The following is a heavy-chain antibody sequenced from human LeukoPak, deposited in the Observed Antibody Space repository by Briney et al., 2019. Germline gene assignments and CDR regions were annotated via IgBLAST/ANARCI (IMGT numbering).Heavy chain of an antibody. D-gene: IGHD3-10*01. CDR1: GGSFSRYY. CDR2: INHRGST. V-gene: IGHV4-34*01. Sequence: NPSETLSLTCAVNGGSFSRYYWSWIRQPPGKGLEWIGEINHRGSTNYNPSLKSRVTISVDTSKNQFSLKLNSVTAADTAIYYCAKSNGYGLVDIWGQGTMVTVSS. CDR3: AKSNGYGLVDI. J-gene: IGHJ3*02.